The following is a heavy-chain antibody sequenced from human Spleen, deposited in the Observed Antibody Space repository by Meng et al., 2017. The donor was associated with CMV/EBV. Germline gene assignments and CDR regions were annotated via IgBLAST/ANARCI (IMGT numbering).Heavy chain of an antibody. CDR1: GGTVSSYA. V-gene: IGHV1-69*05. CDR2: IIPIFGTA. CDR3: ASATAGVADY. J-gene: IGHJ4*02. D-gene: IGHD6-19*01. Sequence: SCKASGGTVSSYAISWVQQAPGQGLEWMGGIIPIFGTANYAQKFQGRVTITTGESTSTAYMELSSLRSEDTAVYYCASATAGVADYWGQGTLVTVSS.